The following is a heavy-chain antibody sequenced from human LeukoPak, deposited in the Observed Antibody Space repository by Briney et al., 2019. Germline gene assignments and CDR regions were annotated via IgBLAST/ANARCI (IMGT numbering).Heavy chain of an antibody. CDR1: GGSISSYY. CDR3: ARLRAAAGNNAFDI. Sequence: SETLSLTCTVSGGSISSYYWSWIRQPPGKGLEWIGYIYYSGSTNYNPSLKSRVTISVDTSKNQFSPKLRSLTAADAAVYFCARLRAAAGNNAFDIWGQGTMVTVSS. J-gene: IGHJ3*02. CDR2: IYYSGST. D-gene: IGHD6-13*01. V-gene: IGHV4-59*12.